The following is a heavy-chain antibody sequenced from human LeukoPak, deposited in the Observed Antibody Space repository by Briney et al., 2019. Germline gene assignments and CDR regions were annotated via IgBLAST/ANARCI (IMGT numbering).Heavy chain of an antibody. CDR2: IYYSGSN. Sequence: PETLSLTCTVSGGSISSCRYYWGWIRQPPGKGLEWVGSIYYSGSNYYNPSLKSRVAISVDTSKNQFSLKLSSVTAADTAVYYCARRFLGYCSGGSCHSFGLPGAFDIWGQGTMVTVSS. J-gene: IGHJ3*02. V-gene: IGHV4-39*01. CDR3: ARRFLGYCSGGSCHSFGLPGAFDI. D-gene: IGHD2-15*01. CDR1: GGSISSCRYY.